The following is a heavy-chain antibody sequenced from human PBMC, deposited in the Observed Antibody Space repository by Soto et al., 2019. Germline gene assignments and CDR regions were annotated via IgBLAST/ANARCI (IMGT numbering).Heavy chain of an antibody. J-gene: IGHJ6*02. D-gene: IGHD2-2*01. V-gene: IGHV3-30*18. CDR3: AKSXASLKSYGQETNRDYYYGMDV. CDR1: GLTFSSFG. CDR2: ISYDGSKE. Sequence: GGSLRLSCAASGLTFSSFGMHWVRQAPVKGLEWVAVISYDGSKEFYADSVRGRFTISRDNSKNTLYLQMNSLRADDTAVYYCAKSXASLKSYGQETNRDYYYGMDVWGQGTTVTVSS.